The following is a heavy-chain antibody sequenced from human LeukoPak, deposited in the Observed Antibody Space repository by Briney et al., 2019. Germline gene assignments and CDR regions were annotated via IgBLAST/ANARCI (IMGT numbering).Heavy chain of an antibody. Sequence: GGSLRLSCSASGFTFSSYAMHWVRQAPGRGLEYVSAITSNGDTTYYADSVKGRFTISRDNSKNTLYLQMTSLRAEDTAIYYCLKDRLGAGDYWGQGTLVAVSS. D-gene: IGHD7-27*01. CDR3: LKDRLGAGDY. J-gene: IGHJ4*02. CDR2: ITSNGDTT. CDR1: GFTFSSYA. V-gene: IGHV3-64D*06.